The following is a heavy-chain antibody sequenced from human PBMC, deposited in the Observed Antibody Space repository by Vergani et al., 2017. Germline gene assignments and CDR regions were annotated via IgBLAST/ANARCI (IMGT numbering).Heavy chain of an antibody. Sequence: QVQLQQWGAGLLKPSETLSLTCAVYGGSFSGYYWSWIRKPPGKGLEWIGEINHSGSTNYNPSLKSRVIISIVTSNNQFSLRLSSVTAADTAVYYCARLNGDYMRLSEYWGQGTLVAVSS. V-gene: IGHV4-34*01. D-gene: IGHD4-17*01. CDR2: INHSGST. CDR3: ARLNGDYMRLSEY. CDR1: GGSFSGYY. J-gene: IGHJ4*02.